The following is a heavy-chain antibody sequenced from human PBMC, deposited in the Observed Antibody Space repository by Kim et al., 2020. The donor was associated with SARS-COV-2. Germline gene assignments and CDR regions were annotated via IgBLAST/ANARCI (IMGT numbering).Heavy chain of an antibody. CDR1: GFTFSSYS. Sequence: GGSLRLSCAASGFTFSSYSMNWVRQAPGKGLEWISSIYSSIYYADSVNGLFTISRDNAKKSEYLHMDSLRVEDTAVYYCVLNFWAGVDYWGQGTLVTVSS. D-gene: IGHD6-19*01. CDR2: IYSSI. J-gene: IGHJ4*02. CDR3: VLNFWAGVDY. V-gene: IGHV3-21*04.